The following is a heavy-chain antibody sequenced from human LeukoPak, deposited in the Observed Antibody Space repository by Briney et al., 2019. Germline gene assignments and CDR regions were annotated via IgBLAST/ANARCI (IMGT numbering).Heavy chain of an antibody. V-gene: IGHV3-43*01. Sequence: GGSLRLSCAASGFAFDDYTMNWVRQSPGKGPEWVSLINWDGDVTFYGDSVRGRFTISRDNSKNSLYLQMNSLRTEDTALYYCVRDFRAGIFMDVWGQGTMVIVSS. J-gene: IGHJ6*02. CDR3: VRDFRAGIFMDV. CDR2: INWDGDVT. D-gene: IGHD6-19*01. CDR1: GFAFDDYT.